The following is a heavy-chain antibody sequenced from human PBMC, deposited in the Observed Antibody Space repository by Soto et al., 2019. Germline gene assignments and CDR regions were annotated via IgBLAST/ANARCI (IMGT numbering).Heavy chain of an antibody. CDR2: MYYTGNK. Sequence: CETLSLTGPVSGGSSSSSTYYLDWIRQPPGKGLEWIGAMYYTGNKNYNPSLESRVTMSVDTSKNQFSLKLSSVTPTDTAVYYCARRSSSSLGSLFDPWGRGILVTVSS. J-gene: IGHJ5*02. V-gene: IGHV4-39*01. CDR1: GGSSSSSTYY. CDR3: ARRSSSSLGSLFDP. D-gene: IGHD6-6*01.